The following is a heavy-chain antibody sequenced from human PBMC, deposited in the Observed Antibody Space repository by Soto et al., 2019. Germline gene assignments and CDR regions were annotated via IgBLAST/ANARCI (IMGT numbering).Heavy chain of an antibody. CDR2: INDMGGST. V-gene: IGHV3-23*01. J-gene: IGHJ4*01. D-gene: IGHD5-18*01. CDR1: GFTFSTYA. Sequence: GGSLRLSCGASGFTFSTYAMTWVRQAPGKGLEWVSSINDMGGSTYYAASVKGRFTISRDNSKNTLSLLMNSRRTEDAALYFCAKVTPRERGYSYGTSDYWGPGTLVTVYS. CDR3: AKVTPRERGYSYGTSDY.